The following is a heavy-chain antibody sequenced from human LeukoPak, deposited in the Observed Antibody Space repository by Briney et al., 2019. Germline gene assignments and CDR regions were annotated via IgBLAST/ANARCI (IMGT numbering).Heavy chain of an antibody. CDR2: ISYDGSNK. CDR1: GFTFSSYA. Sequence: TGGSLRLSCAASGFTFSSYAMHWVRQAPGKGLEWVAVISYDGSNKYYADSVKGRFTISRDNSKNTLYLQMNSLRAEDTAVYYCARDPGSSWYGIRYNWFDPWGQGTLVTVSS. CDR3: ARDPGSSWYGIRYNWFDP. V-gene: IGHV3-30*04. D-gene: IGHD6-13*01. J-gene: IGHJ5*02.